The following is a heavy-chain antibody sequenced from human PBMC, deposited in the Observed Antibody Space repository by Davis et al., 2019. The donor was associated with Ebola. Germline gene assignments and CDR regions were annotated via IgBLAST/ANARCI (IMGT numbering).Heavy chain of an antibody. CDR1: GFSFSGYW. V-gene: IGHV3-74*01. CDR3: ARPIEQTTVTTAWYYYYGMDV. J-gene: IGHJ6*02. D-gene: IGHD4-17*01. Sequence: GESLKISCATSGFSFSGYWMHWVRQGPGKRLVCVSRIDSDGSSTTYADSVKGRFTISRDNAKNSLYLQMNSLRAEDTAVYYCARPIEQTTVTTAWYYYYGMDVWGQGTTVTVSS. CDR2: IDSDGSST.